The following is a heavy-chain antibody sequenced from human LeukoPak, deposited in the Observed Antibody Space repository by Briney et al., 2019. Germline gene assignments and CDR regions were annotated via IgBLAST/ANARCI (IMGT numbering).Heavy chain of an antibody. D-gene: IGHD6-6*01. CDR2: ISSSADTI. CDR3: ARGIAAATDY. Sequence: GGSLRLSCAASGFTFSSYEMNWVRQAPGKGLEWVSHISSSADTIYYGDSVKGRFTISRDNAKNSLYLQMNSLRAEDTAVYYCARGIAAATDYCGQGTLVTVSS. CDR1: GFTFSSYE. J-gene: IGHJ4*02. V-gene: IGHV3-48*03.